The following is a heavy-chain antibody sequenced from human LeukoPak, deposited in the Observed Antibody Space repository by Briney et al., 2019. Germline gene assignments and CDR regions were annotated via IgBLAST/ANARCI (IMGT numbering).Heavy chain of an antibody. Sequence: SETLSLTCAVYGGSFRGYYWSWIRQPPGKGLEWSGEINHSGSTNYNPSLKRRVTISVDTSKNQFSLKLSSVTAADTVVYYCARLSGSYSIDYWGQGTLVTVSS. V-gene: IGHV4-34*01. CDR1: GGSFRGYY. D-gene: IGHD1-26*01. CDR3: ARLSGSYSIDY. J-gene: IGHJ4*02. CDR2: INHSGST.